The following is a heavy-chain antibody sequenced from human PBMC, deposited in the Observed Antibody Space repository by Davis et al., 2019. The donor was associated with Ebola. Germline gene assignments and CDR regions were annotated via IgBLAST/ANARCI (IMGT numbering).Heavy chain of an antibody. D-gene: IGHD1-1*01. CDR3: AKGAAQLEWDY. CDR1: GGSISSYY. V-gene: IGHV3-23*01. J-gene: IGHJ4*02. CDR2: ISGSGGST. Sequence: PSETLSLTCTVSGGSISSYYWSWVRQAPGKGLEWVSAISGSGGSTYYADSVKGRFTISRDNSKNTLYLQMNSLRAEDTAVYYCAKGAAQLEWDYWGQGTLVTVSS.